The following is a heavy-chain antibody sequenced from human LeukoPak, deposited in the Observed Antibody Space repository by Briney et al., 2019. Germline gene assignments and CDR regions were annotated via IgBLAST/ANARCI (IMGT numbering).Heavy chain of an antibody. CDR3: ARAIFGSGSYYLYFDY. V-gene: IGHV4-30-4*01. CDR2: IYYSGNT. J-gene: IGHJ4*02. Sequence: SQTLSLTCTVSGGSISSGDYYWSWIRPPPGKGLEWIGYIYYSGNTYYNPSLKSRVTISVDTSKNHFSLKVNSVTATDTAVYYCARAIFGSGSYYLYFDYWGQGTLVTVSS. CDR1: GGSISSGDYY. D-gene: IGHD3-10*01.